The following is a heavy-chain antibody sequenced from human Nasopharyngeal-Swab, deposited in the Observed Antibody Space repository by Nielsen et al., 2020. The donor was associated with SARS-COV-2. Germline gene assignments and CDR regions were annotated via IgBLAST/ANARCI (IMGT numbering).Heavy chain of an antibody. V-gene: IGHV3-30*04. CDR3: ARQRGSMPPYYYYGMDV. CDR1: GFTFSSYA. CDR2: ISYDGSNK. D-gene: IGHD2/OR15-2a*01. Sequence: SLRLSCAASGFTFSSYAMHWVRQAPGKGLEWVAVISYDGSNKYYADSVKGRFTISRDNSKNTLYLQMNSLRAEDTAVYYCARQRGSMPPYYYYGMDVWGQGTTVTVSS. J-gene: IGHJ6*02.